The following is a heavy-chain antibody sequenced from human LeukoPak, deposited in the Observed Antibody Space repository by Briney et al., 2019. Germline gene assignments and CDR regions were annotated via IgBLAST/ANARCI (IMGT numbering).Heavy chain of an antibody. CDR1: GYTFTSSG. D-gene: IGHD5-24*01. CDR3: ARGESDGYNS. Sequence: GASVKVSCKTSGYTFTSSGISWVRQAPGQGLEWMGWINSFNGKTNYERKFQGRVTMTRDTSTSTVYMELSSLRSEDTAVYYCARGESDGYNSWGQGTLVTVSS. V-gene: IGHV1-18*01. J-gene: IGHJ5*02. CDR2: INSFNGKT.